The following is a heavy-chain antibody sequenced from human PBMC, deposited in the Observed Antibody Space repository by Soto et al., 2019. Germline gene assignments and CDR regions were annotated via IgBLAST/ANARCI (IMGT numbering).Heavy chain of an antibody. V-gene: IGHV3-33*01. D-gene: IGHD4-17*01. Sequence: GGSLRLSCAASGFTFSSYGMHWVRQAPGKGLEWVAVIWYDGSNKYYADSVKGRFTISRDNSKNTLYLQMNSLRAEDTAVYYCARVVGGYGDYRDAFDYWGQGTLVTVSS. CDR1: GFTFSSYG. J-gene: IGHJ4*02. CDR2: IWYDGSNK. CDR3: ARVVGGYGDYRDAFDY.